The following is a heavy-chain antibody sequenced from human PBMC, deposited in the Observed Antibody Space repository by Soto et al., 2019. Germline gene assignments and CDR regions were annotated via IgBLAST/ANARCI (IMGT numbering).Heavy chain of an antibody. J-gene: IGHJ4*01. CDR2: ISSSSSTI. CDR3: ARGGTIAVTTIGDY. CDR1: GFTFRSYN. V-gene: IGHV3-48*02. Sequence: DVQLVESGGGLVQPGGSLRLSCAASGFTFRSYNMNWVRQAPGKGLDWLSHISSSSSTIYYADSVKGRFTISRDNAKNSLYLQMNSLRDDDTAMYYCARGGTIAVTTIGDYWGQGTLVTVSS. D-gene: IGHD5-12*01.